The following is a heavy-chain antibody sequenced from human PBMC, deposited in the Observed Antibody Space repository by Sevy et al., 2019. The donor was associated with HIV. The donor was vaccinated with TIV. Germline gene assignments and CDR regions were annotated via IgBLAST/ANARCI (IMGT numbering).Heavy chain of an antibody. CDR2: IYYSGRT. CDR1: GGSISSSSYY. D-gene: IGHD3-10*01. CDR3: ATDRWFGELLPTNWFDP. J-gene: IGHJ5*02. Sequence: SETLSLTCTVSGGSISSSSYYWGWIRQPPGKGLEWIGSIYYSGRTYYNPSLKSRVTISVDTSKNQFSLKLSSVTAADTAVYYCATDRWFGELLPTNWFDPWSQGTLVTVSS. V-gene: IGHV4-39*02.